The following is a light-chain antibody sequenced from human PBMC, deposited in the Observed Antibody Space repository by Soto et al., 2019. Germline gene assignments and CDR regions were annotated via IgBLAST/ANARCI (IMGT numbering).Light chain of an antibody. CDR1: SSDVGAYNL. CDR2: EGS. V-gene: IGLV2-23*01. Sequence: QSALTQPASVSGSPEQSITISCTGTSSDVGAYNLVPWYQQHPGKAPRLIIYEGSKRPSGISHRFSGSKSDNTASLTISGLRAEDEAHYHCCSYAGSRTFVFGGGTKLTVL. J-gene: IGLJ2*01. CDR3: CSYAGSRTFV.